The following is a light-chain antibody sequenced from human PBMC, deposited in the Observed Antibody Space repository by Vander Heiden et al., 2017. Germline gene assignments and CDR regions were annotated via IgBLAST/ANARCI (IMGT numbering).Light chain of an antibody. J-gene: IGLJ3*02. Sequence: QSVLPQPPSASGPPGQRVTTSCSGSSSNIGSISVYWHQQLPVTAPKLLIYSNNRRPSGVPDRFSGTESGTAASLAISGLRSEDEADYYCAAWDDILSGPVFGGGTKLTVL. CDR1: SSNIGSIS. V-gene: IGLV1-47*02. CDR3: AAWDDILSGPV. CDR2: SNN.